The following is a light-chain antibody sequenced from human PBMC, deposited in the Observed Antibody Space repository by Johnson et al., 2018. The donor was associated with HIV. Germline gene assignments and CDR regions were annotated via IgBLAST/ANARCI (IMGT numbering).Light chain of an antibody. Sequence: QPVLTQPPSVSAAPGQKVSISCSGNSSSIGSNYVSWYQQLPHTAPKLLISDNDKRPSGIPDRFSGSKSGASATLDITGLQTGDEADYYCAAWDDSLNGPHVFGTGTKVTVL. CDR1: SSSIGSNY. J-gene: IGLJ1*01. CDR3: AAWDDSLNGPHV. CDR2: DND. V-gene: IGLV1-51*01.